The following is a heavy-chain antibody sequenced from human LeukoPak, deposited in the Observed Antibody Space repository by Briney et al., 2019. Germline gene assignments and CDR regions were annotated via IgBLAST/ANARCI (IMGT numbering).Heavy chain of an antibody. CDR3: ASIPYYYDSSGSYDAFDI. CDR2: IYSGGST. CDR1: GFTVSSNY. D-gene: IGHD3-22*01. Sequence: PGGSLRLSCAASGFTVSSNYMSWVRQAPGKGLEWVSVIYSGGSTYYADSVKGRFTISRDNSKNTLYLQMNSPRAEDTAVYYCASIPYYYDSSGSYDAFDIWGQGTMVTVSS. J-gene: IGHJ3*02. V-gene: IGHV3-66*01.